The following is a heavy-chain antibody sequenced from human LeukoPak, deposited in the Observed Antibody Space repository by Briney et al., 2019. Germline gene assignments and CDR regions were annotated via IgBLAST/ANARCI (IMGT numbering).Heavy chain of an antibody. CDR2: ISYDGSNK. CDR3: ASPYYYDSSGYYPLDY. Sequence: GGSLRLSCAASGFTFSSYAMHWVRQAPGKGLEWVAVISYDGSNKYYADSVKGRFTISRDNSKNTLYLQMNSLRAEDTAVYYCASPYYYDSSGYYPLDYWGQGTLVTVSP. D-gene: IGHD3-22*01. CDR1: GFTFSSYA. V-gene: IGHV3-30-3*01. J-gene: IGHJ4*02.